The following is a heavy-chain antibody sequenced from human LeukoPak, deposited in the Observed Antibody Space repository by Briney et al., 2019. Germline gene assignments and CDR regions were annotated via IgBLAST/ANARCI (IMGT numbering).Heavy chain of an antibody. D-gene: IGHD3-10*01. CDR2: INQDGSEK. Sequence: PGGSLRLSCAASGFIFSSYWMSWVRQAPGKGLEWVANINQDGSEKYYVDSVKGRFTISRDNAKNSLYLQMNSLRAEDTAVYYCARHYLGDAFDIWGQGTMVTVSS. CDR1: GFIFSSYW. J-gene: IGHJ3*02. CDR3: ARHYLGDAFDI. V-gene: IGHV3-7*01.